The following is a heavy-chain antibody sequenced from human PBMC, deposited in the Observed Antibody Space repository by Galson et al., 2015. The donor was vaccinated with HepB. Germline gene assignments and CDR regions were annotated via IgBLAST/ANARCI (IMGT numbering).Heavy chain of an antibody. CDR3: ARGPEITMVRGHGDPMDV. V-gene: IGHV1-69*04. J-gene: IGHJ6*02. Sequence: SVKVSCKASGYTLTSYYMHWVRQAPGQGLEWMGRIIPILGIANYAQKFQGRVTITADKSTSTAYMELSSLRSEDTAVYYCARGPEITMVRGHGDPMDVWGQGTTVTVSS. CDR1: GYTLTSYY. D-gene: IGHD3-10*01. CDR2: IIPILGIA.